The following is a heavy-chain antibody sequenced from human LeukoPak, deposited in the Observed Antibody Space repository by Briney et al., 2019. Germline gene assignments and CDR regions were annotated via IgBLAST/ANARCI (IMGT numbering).Heavy chain of an antibody. D-gene: IGHD5-18*01. CDR2: IYYSGST. V-gene: IGHV4-30-4*01. CDR3: ASPGPPRGYSYGPPTN. J-gene: IGHJ4*02. Sequence: SQTLSLTCTVSGGSLSRGDYYWSWIRQPPGRGLEWIGYIYYSGSTYYNPSLKSRVTISVDTSKNQFSLKLSSVTAADTAVYYCASPGPPRGYSYGPPTNWGQGTLVTVSS. CDR1: GGSLSRGDYY.